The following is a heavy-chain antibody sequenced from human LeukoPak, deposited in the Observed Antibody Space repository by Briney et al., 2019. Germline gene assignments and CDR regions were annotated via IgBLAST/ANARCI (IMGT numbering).Heavy chain of an antibody. V-gene: IGHV4-38-2*01. CDR3: ARLAPYDSSGYYYVAEYFQH. CDR1: GYSISSGYY. J-gene: IGHJ1*01. D-gene: IGHD3-22*01. Sequence: TSETLSLTCAVSGYSISSGYYWGWIRQPPGKGLEWIGSIYHSGSTYYNPSLKSRVTISADTSKSQFSLKLSSVTAADTAVYYCARLAPYDSSGYYYVAEYFQHWGQGTLVTVSS. CDR2: IYHSGST.